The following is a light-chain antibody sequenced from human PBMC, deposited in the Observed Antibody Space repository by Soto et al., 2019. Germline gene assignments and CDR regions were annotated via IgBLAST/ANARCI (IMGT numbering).Light chain of an antibody. V-gene: IGLV2-14*01. CDR3: SSYTTAYTQV. CDR1: SSDVGGYNY. J-gene: IGLJ3*02. CDR2: EVS. Sequence: QSVLTLPASVSGSPGQSITISCTGTSSDVGGYNYVSWYQQHPGKAPKLMIYEVSNRPSGVSNRFSGSKSGNTASLTISGLQAEDEADYYCSSYTTAYTQVFGGGTKVTV.